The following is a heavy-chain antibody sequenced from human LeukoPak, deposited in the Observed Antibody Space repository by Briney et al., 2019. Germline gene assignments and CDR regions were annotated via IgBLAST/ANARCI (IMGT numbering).Heavy chain of an antibody. J-gene: IGHJ6*02. Sequence: GRSLRLSCAASGFTFSSYGMHWVRQAPGKGLEWVAVISYGGSNKYYADSVKGRFTISRDNSKNTLYLQMNSLRAEDTAVYYCAKELVATRLLTRTYYYYYGMDVWGQGTTVTVSS. CDR3: AKELVATRLLTRTYYYYYGMDV. V-gene: IGHV3-30*18. D-gene: IGHD5-12*01. CDR1: GFTFSSYG. CDR2: ISYGGSNK.